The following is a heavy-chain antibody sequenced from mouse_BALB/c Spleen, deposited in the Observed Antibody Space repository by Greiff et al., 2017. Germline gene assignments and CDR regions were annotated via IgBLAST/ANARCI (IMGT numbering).Heavy chain of an antibody. J-gene: IGHJ4*01. CDR3: ARDGDGNYGAMDY. D-gene: IGHD2-1*01. Sequence: EVQLVESGGGLVKPGGSLKLSCAASGFTFSSYTMSWVRQTPEKRLEWVATISSGGSYTYYPDSVKGRFTISRDNAKNTLYLQMSSLKSEDTAMYYCARDGDGNYGAMDYWGQGTSVTVSS. V-gene: IGHV5-6-4*01. CDR1: GFTFSSYT. CDR2: ISSGGSYT.